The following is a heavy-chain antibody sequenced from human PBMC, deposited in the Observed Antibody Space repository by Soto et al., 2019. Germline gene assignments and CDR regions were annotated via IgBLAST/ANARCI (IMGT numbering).Heavy chain of an antibody. CDR1: GFTFSSYG. D-gene: IGHD1-7*01. CDR2: SSATGAGT. J-gene: IGHJ1*01. Sequence: EVQLLDSGGGLVQPGVSLRLSCVASGFTFSSYGITWVRQAPGKGLEWVSFSSATGAGTYYADSVKGLFPSSRDNSKHTLYLQMTSLRADDTAVYYGAKARRAGGNYGFYSDFRGQGALVIVSS. CDR3: AKARRAGGNYGFYSDF. V-gene: IGHV3-23*01.